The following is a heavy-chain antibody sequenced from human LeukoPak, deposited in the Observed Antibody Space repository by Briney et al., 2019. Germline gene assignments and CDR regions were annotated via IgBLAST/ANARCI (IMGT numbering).Heavy chain of an antibody. J-gene: IGHJ4*02. D-gene: IGHD1-1*01. V-gene: IGHV3-48*01. Sequence: GGSLTLSCAVSGFPFTTYNMNWVRQAPGKGLEWVSYIDSSSSTIYYADSVKGRFTVSRDNAKNSLDLQMNSLRSEDTAVYYCARGYDFGGDDYWGQGTLVTVSS. CDR3: ARGYDFGGDDY. CDR1: GFPFTTYN. CDR2: IDSSSSTI.